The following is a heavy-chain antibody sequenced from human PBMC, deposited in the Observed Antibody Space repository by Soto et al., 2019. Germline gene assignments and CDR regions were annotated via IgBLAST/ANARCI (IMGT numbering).Heavy chain of an antibody. CDR2: ILPVSAPP. D-gene: IGHD3-3*01. CDR3: ATDSNYDVSNSF. CDR1: AGTLNNYA. V-gene: IGHV1-69*13. Sequence: SLKVSCKASAGTLNNYAINWVRQAPGQGLEWVGGILPVSAPPDYAQKFQGRVSITADHSTGTVYMELSRLKSDDTAVYFCATDSNYDVSNSFWGQGTLVTVSS. J-gene: IGHJ4*02.